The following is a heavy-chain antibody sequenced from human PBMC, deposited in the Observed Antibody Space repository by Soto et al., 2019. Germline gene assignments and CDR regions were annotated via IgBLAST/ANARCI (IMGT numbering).Heavy chain of an antibody. CDR2: IDWGDDK. Sequence: SGPTLVHPTQTLTLTCTFSGFSLSTSGMCVSWIRQPPVKALEWLALIDWGDDKYYSTSLKTRLTISKDTSKNQVVLTMTKMDPVDTATYYCARMADDFWSGYYGDIGYYGMDXWGQGTTVTVS. J-gene: IGHJ6*02. CDR3: ARMADDFWSGYYGDIGYYGMDX. D-gene: IGHD3-3*01. CDR1: GFSLSTSGMC. V-gene: IGHV2-70*01.